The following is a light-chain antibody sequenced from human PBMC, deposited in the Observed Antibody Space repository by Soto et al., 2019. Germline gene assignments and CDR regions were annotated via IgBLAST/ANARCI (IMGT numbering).Light chain of an antibody. J-gene: IGLJ2*01. CDR3: QVWDSTIFVI. CDR2: RDT. V-gene: IGLV3-9*01. CDR1: NIGGKN. Sequence: SYELTQPLSVSVALGQTARITFGGDNIGGKNVHWYQQKPDQAPVLVIYRDTNRPSGIPERFSGSNSGNTATLTIAGAQAGDEADYYCQVWDSTIFVIFGGGTKLTVL.